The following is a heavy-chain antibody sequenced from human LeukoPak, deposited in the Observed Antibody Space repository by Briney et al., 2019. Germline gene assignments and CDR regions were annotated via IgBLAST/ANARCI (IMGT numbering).Heavy chain of an antibody. CDR1: GYTFSGYY. D-gene: IGHD2-2*01. Sequence: GASVKVSCKASGYTFSGYYMHWVRQAPGQGLEWMGWINPNSGGTNYAQKFQGRVTMTRDTSITTAYMELSRLRSDDTAVYYCARDGYCSRSRCYYFDYWGQGTLVTVSS. CDR2: INPNSGGT. CDR3: ARDGYCSRSRCYYFDY. V-gene: IGHV1-2*02. J-gene: IGHJ4*02.